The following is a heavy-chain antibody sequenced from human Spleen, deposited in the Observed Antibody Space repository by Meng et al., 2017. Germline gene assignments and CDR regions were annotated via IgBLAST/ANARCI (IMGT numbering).Heavy chain of an antibody. Sequence: QVQLQQGGAGLLKPSETLSLTCVVSGGSFSDYYWSWIRQPPGKGLEWIGEINHSGSTYYNPSLKSLVTISVDTSKNQFSLKLSSVTAADTAVYYCARLTVTYFDYWGQGTLVTVSS. CDR2: INHSGST. CDR1: GGSFSDYY. J-gene: IGHJ4*02. CDR3: ARLTVTYFDY. D-gene: IGHD4-17*01. V-gene: IGHV4-34*01.